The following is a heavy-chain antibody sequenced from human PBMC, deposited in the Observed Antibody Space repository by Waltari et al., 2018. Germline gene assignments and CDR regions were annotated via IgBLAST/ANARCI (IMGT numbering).Heavy chain of an antibody. V-gene: IGHV1-69*09. CDR3: ARDANFPGDY. CDR1: VGPFSSYA. CDR2: IIPILGRA. Sequence: QVQLVQSGAAVKKPGSSVKVSCKASVGPFSSYALSWVRQAPGQVLEWMGRIIPILGRANYAQKFQGRVTITADKSTSTAYMELSSLRSEDTAVYYCARDANFPGDYWGQGTLVTVSS. J-gene: IGHJ4*02. D-gene: IGHD3-3*01.